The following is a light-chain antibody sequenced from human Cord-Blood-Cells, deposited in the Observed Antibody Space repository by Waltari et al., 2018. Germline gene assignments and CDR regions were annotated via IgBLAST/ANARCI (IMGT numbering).Light chain of an antibody. CDR3: QQSYSTPQLT. J-gene: IGKJ4*01. CDR1: QSISSY. Sequence: DIQMTQSPSSLSASVGDRVTITCRASQSISSYLNWYQQKPGKAPKLLIYAASSLQSWVPSRFSGRGSWTDFHLNIRRLQPEDFATYYCQQSYSTPQLTFGGGTKVEIK. V-gene: IGKV1-39*01. CDR2: AAS.